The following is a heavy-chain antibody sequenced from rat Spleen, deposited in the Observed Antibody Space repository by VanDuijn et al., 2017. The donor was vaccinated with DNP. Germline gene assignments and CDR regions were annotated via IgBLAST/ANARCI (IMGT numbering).Heavy chain of an antibody. Sequence: EVQLVESGGGLVQPGRSLKLSCAASGFTFSNYGMAWVRQAPTRGLEWVATISYDGSSTYFRDSVKGRFTISRENAKNTLHLQMDSLRSEDTATYYCARHENYPGIMDVMDAWGQGASVTVSS. V-gene: IGHV5-29*01. CDR2: ISYDGSST. J-gene: IGHJ4*01. CDR1: GFTFSNYG. CDR3: ARHENYPGIMDVMDA. D-gene: IGHD1-4*01.